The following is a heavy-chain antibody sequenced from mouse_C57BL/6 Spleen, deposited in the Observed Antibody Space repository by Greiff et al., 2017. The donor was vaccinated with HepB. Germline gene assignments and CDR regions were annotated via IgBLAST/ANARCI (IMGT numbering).Heavy chain of an antibody. Sequence: QVQLQQSGPGLVQPSQSLSITCTVSGFSLTSYGVHWVRQSPGKGLEWLGVIWRGGSTDYNAAFMSRLSITKDNSKSQVFFKMNSLQADDTAIYYCAKEGGKKTYYFDYWGQGTTLTVSS. CDR1: GFSLTSYG. J-gene: IGHJ2*01. CDR2: IWRGGST. V-gene: IGHV2-5*01. CDR3: AKEGGKKTYYFDY.